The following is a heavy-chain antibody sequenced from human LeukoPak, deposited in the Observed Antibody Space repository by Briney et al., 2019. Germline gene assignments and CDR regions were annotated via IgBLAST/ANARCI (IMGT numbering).Heavy chain of an antibody. Sequence: ASVKVSCTVSGYTLTELSMHWVRQAPGKGLEWMGGFDPEDGETIYAQKFQGRVTMTEDTSTDTAYMELSSLRSEDTAVYYCATDLPCGGDCYSQYFQHWGQGTLVTVSS. CDR2: FDPEDGET. CDR3: ATDLPCGGDCYSQYFQH. J-gene: IGHJ1*01. D-gene: IGHD2-21*02. CDR1: GYTLTELS. V-gene: IGHV1-24*01.